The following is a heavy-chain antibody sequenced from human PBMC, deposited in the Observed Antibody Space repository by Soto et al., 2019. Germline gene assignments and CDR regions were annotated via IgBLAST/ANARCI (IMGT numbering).Heavy chain of an antibody. CDR2: IWYDGSNK. Sequence: GGSLRLSCAASGFTFSSYGMHWVRQAPGKGLEWVAVIWYDGSNKYYADSVKGRFTISRDNSKNTLYLQMNSLRAEDTAVYYCARDYDRDSSSGGYFDYWGQGTLVTVSS. CDR1: GFTFSSYG. V-gene: IGHV3-33*01. D-gene: IGHD6-6*01. CDR3: ARDYDRDSSSGGYFDY. J-gene: IGHJ4*02.